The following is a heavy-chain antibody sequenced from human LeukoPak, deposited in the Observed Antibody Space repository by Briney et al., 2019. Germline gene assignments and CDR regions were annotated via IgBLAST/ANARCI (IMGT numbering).Heavy chain of an antibody. CDR1: GFNFPNSA. V-gene: IGHV1-58*01. J-gene: IGHJ4*02. CDR3: ARGDDYGDYWGLY. Sequence: GASVKVSCKASGFNFPNSAVQWVRQARGQRLEWIGWIVVGSINTKYAQKLQGRVTMTTDTSTSTAYMELRSLISDDAAVYYCARGDDYGDYWGLYWGQGTLVTVSS. D-gene: IGHD4-17*01. CDR2: IVVGSINT.